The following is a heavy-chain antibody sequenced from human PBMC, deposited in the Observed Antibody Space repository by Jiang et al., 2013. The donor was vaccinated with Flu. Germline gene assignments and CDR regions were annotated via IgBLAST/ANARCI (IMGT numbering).Heavy chain of an antibody. V-gene: IGHV3-43*01. CDR1: GFTFDDYT. CDR2: ISWDGGST. D-gene: IGHD6-19*01. CDR3: AKEGGWYELSENWFDP. Sequence: VVVQPGGSLRLSCAASGFTFDDYTMHWVRQAPGKGLEWVSLISWDGGSTYYADSVKGRFTISRDNSKNSLYLQMNSLRTEDTALYYCAKEGGWYELSENWFDPWGQGTLVTVSS. J-gene: IGHJ5*02.